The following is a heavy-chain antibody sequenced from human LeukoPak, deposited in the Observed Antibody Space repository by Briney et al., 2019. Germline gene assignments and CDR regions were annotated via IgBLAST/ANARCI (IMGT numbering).Heavy chain of an antibody. CDR2: INHSGST. J-gene: IGHJ6*03. CDR1: GGPFSGYY. D-gene: IGHD3-3*01. V-gene: IGHV4-34*01. CDR3: ARSGRVGGVRYYYYMDV. Sequence: QTSETLSLTCAVYGGPFSGYYWSWIRQPPGKGLEWIGEINHSGSTNYNPSLKSRVTISVDTSKNQFSLKLSSVTAADTAVYYCARSGRVGGVRYYYYMDVWGKGTTVTVSS.